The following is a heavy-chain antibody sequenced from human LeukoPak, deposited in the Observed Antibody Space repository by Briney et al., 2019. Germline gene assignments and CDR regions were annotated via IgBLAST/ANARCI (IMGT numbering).Heavy chain of an antibody. J-gene: IGHJ5*02. V-gene: IGHV4-4*07. CDR3: ARDWGSVDYYDQGNNWFDP. Sequence: PSETLSLTCTVSGGSISSYYWSWIRQPAGKGLEWIGRIYTSGSTNYNPSLKSRVTMSVDTSKNQFSLKLSSVTAADTAVYYCARDWGSVDYYDQGNNWFDPWGQGTLVTVSS. D-gene: IGHD3-22*01. CDR2: IYTSGST. CDR1: GGSISSYY.